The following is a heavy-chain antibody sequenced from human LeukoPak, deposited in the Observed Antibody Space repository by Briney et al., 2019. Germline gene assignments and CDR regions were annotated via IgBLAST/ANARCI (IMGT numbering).Heavy chain of an antibody. CDR1: GGSLSGHY. CDR3: ASQRQDTNACFDY. D-gene: IGHD6-25*01. V-gene: IGHV4-59*11. CDR2: IYYSGST. Sequence: SETLSLTCTVGGGSLSGHYWSWIRQPPGKGLEWIGYIYYSGSTNYNPSLKSRVTISVDTSKNQFSLNLRSVTDADTAVYYCASQRQDTNACFDYWGQGTLVIVSS. J-gene: IGHJ4*02.